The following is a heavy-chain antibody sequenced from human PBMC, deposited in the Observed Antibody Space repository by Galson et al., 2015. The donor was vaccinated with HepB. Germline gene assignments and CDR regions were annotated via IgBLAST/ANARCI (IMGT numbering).Heavy chain of an antibody. V-gene: IGHV3-48*04. J-gene: IGHJ3*02. CDR1: GFTFSSYS. Sequence: SLRLSCAASGFTFSSYSMNWVRQAPGKGLEWVSYISSSSSTIYHADSVKGRFTISRDNAKNSLYLQMNSLRAEDTAVYYCANYYDDDGAFDIWGQGTMVTVSS. D-gene: IGHD3-22*01. CDR3: ANYYDDDGAFDI. CDR2: ISSSSSTI.